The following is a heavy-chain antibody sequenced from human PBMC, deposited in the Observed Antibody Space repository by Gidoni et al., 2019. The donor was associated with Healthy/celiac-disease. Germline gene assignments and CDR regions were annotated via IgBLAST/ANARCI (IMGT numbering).Heavy chain of an antibody. Sequence: WVRQAPGKGLVWVSRINSDGSSTSYADSVKGRFTISRDNAKNTLYLQMNSLRAEDTAVYYCARGWRGLDYWGQGTLVTVSS. CDR2: INSDGSST. J-gene: IGHJ4*02. V-gene: IGHV3-74*01. CDR3: ARGWRGLDY. D-gene: IGHD1-1*01.